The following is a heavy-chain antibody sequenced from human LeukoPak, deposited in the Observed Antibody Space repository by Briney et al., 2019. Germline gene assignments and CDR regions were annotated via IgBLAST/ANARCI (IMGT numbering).Heavy chain of an antibody. CDR3: ARLDLFDY. CDR2: INPNSGGT. V-gene: IGHV1-2*02. CDR1: GYTFTAYY. J-gene: IGHJ4*02. Sequence: ASVKVSCKTSGYTFTAYYIHWVRQAPGHGLEWMGCINPNSGGTNYAQNFQGRVTMTRDTSIGTAYMELHRLTSDDTAVFFCARLDLFDYWGQGTLVTVSS.